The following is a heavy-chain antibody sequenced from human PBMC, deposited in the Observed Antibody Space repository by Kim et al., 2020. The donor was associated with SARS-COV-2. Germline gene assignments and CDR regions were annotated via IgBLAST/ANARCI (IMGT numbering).Heavy chain of an antibody. D-gene: IGHD5-12*01. CDR1: GFTFSSYS. V-gene: IGHV3-21*01. CDR2: ISSSSSYI. CDR3: ARDHYQGGYDENYYYYYGMDV. J-gene: IGHJ6*02. Sequence: GGSLRLSCAASGFTFSSYSMNWVRQAPGKGLEWVSSISSSSSYIYYADSVKGRFTISRDNAKNSLYLQMNSLRAEDTAVYYCARDHYQGGYDENYYYYYGMDVWGQGTTVTVSS.